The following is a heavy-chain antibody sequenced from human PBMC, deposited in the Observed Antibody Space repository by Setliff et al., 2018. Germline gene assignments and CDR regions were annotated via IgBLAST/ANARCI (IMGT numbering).Heavy chain of an antibody. J-gene: IGHJ4*02. CDR3: ARHPPPPNYFDIGALDS. D-gene: IGHD3-22*01. Sequence: ASVKVSCKASGFILTTYYMHWVRQAPGQGLEWMGWINPNSGGTNYAQKFQGRVTMTRDTSISTAYMELSRLRSDDTAVYYCARHPPPPNYFDIGALDSWGQGTLVTVSS. CDR2: INPNSGGT. V-gene: IGHV1-2*02. CDR1: GFILTTYY.